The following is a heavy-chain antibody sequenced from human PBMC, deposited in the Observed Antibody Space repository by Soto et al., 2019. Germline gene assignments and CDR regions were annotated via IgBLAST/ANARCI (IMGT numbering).Heavy chain of an antibody. V-gene: IGHV3-33*01. J-gene: IGHJ4*02. CDR1: GFTLSSYG. CDR3: ARETGTTSYFDY. D-gene: IGHD1-1*01. CDR2: IWYDGSNK. Sequence: QVQLVESGGGVVQPGRSLRLSCAASGFTLSSYGMHWVRQAPGKGLEWVAVIWYDGSNKYYADSVKGRFTISRDNSKNTLYLQMNSLRAEDTAVYYCARETGTTSYFDYWGQGTLVTVSS.